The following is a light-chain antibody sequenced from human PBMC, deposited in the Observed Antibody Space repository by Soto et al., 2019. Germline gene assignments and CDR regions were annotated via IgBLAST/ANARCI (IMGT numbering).Light chain of an antibody. V-gene: IGKV1-39*01. J-gene: IGKJ1*01. CDR2: AAS. Sequence: DIQLTQSPSFLSSSVGDRFTITCLASQGTSSYLAWYQQKPGKAPKLLIYAASSLQSGVPSRFSGSGSGTDFTLTISSLQPEDFATYYCQQSYSTPPTFGQGTKVDIK. CDR3: QQSYSTPPT. CDR1: QGTSSY.